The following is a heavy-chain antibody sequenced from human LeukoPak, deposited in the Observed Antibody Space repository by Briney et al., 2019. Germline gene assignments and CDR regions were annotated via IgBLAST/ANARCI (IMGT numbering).Heavy chain of an antibody. D-gene: IGHD2-15*01. J-gene: IGHJ3*02. CDR3: ARAFSVSAGFDI. V-gene: IGHV1-69*04. CDR2: IIPILGIA. CDR1: GGTFSSYA. Sequence: ASVKVSCKASGGTFSSYAISWVRQAPGQGLEWMGRIIPILGIANYAQKFQGRVTITADKSTSTAYMELSSLRSEDTAMYYCARAFSVSAGFDIWGQGTMVTVSS.